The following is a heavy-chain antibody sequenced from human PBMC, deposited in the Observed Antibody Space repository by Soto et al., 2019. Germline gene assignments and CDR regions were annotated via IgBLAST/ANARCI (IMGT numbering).Heavy chain of an antibody. CDR2: IYYSGST. Sequence: SETLSLTCTVSGGSISSGDYYWSWIRQPPGKGLEWIGYIYYSGSTYYNPSLKSRVTISVDTSKNQFSLKLSSVTAADTAVYYCAREIVPKNVYYYYGMEVWGQGTTVTVFS. J-gene: IGHJ6*02. CDR1: GGSISSGDYY. CDR3: AREIVPKNVYYYYGMEV. D-gene: IGHD2-8*01. V-gene: IGHV4-30-4*01.